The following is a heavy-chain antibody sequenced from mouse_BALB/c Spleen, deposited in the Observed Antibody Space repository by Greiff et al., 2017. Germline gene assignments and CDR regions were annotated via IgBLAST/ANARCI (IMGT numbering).Heavy chain of an antibody. V-gene: IGHV14-1*02. CDR1: GFNIKDYY. J-gene: IGHJ2*01. D-gene: IGHD2-3*01. CDR2: IDPENGNT. CDR3: ARGVYDGYRY. Sequence: VQLKQSGAELVRPGALVKLSCKASGFNIKDYYMHWVKQRPEQGLEWIGWIDPENGNTIYDPKFQGKASITADTSSNTAYLQLSSLTSEDTAVYYCARGVYDGYRYWGQGTTLTVSS.